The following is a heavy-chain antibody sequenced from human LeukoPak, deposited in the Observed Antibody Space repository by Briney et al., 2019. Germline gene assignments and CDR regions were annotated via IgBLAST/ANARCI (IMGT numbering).Heavy chain of an antibody. CDR3: ARGTTYCGGDCYDY. D-gene: IGHD2-21*02. J-gene: IGHJ4*02. V-gene: IGHV4-34*01. CDR1: GGSFSGYY. Sequence: SETLSLTCAVYGGSFSGYYWSWIRQPPGKGLEWIGEINHSGSTNYNPSLKSRVTISVDTSKNQFSLKLCSVTAADTAVYYCARGTTYCGGDCYDYWGQGTLVTVSS. CDR2: INHSGST.